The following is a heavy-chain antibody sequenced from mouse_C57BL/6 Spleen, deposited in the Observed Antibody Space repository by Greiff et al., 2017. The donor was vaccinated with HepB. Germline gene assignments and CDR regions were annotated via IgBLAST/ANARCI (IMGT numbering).Heavy chain of an antibody. CDR3: ARRFITTVVATDWYFDV. V-gene: IGHV1-74*01. CDR1: GYTFTSYW. Sequence: QVQLKQPGAELVKPGASVKVSCEASGYTFTSYWMHWVKQRPGQGLEWIGRIHPSDSDTNYNQKFKGKATLTVDKSSSTAYMQLSSLTSEDSAVYYCARRFITTVVATDWYFDVWGTGTTVTVSS. CDR2: IHPSDSDT. D-gene: IGHD1-1*01. J-gene: IGHJ1*03.